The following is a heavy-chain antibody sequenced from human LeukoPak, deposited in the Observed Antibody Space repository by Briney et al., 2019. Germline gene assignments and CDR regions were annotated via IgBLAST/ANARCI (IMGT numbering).Heavy chain of an antibody. J-gene: IGHJ4*02. CDR1: GFTFDDYA. D-gene: IGHD3-10*01. CDR3: AKGDGSGSYYRLQLDY. Sequence: GGSLRLSCAASGFTFDDYAMHWVRHAPGKGLEWVSGISWNSGSIGYADSVKGRFTMSRDNAKNSLYLQMDSLRAEDTAFYYCAKGDGSGSYYRLQLDYWGQGTLVTVSS. CDR2: ISWNSGSI. V-gene: IGHV3-9*01.